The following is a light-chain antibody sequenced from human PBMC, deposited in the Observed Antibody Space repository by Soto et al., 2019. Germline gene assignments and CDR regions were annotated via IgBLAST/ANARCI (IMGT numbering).Light chain of an antibody. CDR3: GTWDSSLSVWV. V-gene: IGLV1-51*02. J-gene: IGLJ3*02. Sequence: QSVLTQPPSVSAAPGQKVTISCSGSTSNTGSNYISWYQPLPGTAPKLLIYENNKRPSGIPDRFSGSKSGTSATLGITGLQTGDEADYYCGTWDSSLSVWVFGGGTKLTVL. CDR2: ENN. CDR1: TSNTGSNY.